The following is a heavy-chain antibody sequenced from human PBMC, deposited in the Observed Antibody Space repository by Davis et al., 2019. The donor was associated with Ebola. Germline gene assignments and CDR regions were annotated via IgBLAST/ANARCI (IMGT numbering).Heavy chain of an antibody. D-gene: IGHD2-2*03. Sequence: ESLKTPCAASGFTFRSYWLSWVRQAPGKGLEWVANIKQDGSEKYYVDSVKGRFTISRDNSKNTLYLQMNSLRAEETAVYYCARDGHGSGLDYWGQGTLVTVSS. J-gene: IGHJ4*02. V-gene: IGHV3-7*01. CDR2: IKQDGSEK. CDR3: ARDGHGSGLDY. CDR1: GFTFRSYW.